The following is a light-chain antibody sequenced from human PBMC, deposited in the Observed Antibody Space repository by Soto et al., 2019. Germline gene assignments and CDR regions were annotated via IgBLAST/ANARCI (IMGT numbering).Light chain of an antibody. V-gene: IGKV3-20*01. J-gene: IGKJ1*01. CDR1: QSVSSSY. CDR3: QQYKT. Sequence: EIVLTQSPGTLSLSPGEKATLSCRASQSVSSSYLAWYQQRPGQAPRLLIFGASFRATGIPDRFSGSGSGTDFTLTISRLEPEDFAVYYCQQYKTFGQGTKV. CDR2: GAS.